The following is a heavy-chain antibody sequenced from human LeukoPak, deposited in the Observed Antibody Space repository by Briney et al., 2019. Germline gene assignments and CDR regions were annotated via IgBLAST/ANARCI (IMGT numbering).Heavy chain of an antibody. CDR1: GYSISSGYY. D-gene: IGHD2-15*01. V-gene: IGHV4-38-2*02. CDR3: ASHQDIVVVNV. CDR2: VYHSGST. Sequence: SQTLSLTCTVSGYSISSGYYWGWIRQPPGKGLEWIGSVYHSGSTYYNPSLKSRVTISVDTSKNQFSLKLSSVTAADTAVYYCASHQDIVVVNVWGKGTTVTVSS. J-gene: IGHJ6*04.